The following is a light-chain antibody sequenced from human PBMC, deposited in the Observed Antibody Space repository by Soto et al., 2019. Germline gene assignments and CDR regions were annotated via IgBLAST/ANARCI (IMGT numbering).Light chain of an antibody. V-gene: IGLV1-40*01. CDR3: QSYDVGLRAWG. Sequence: QSVLTQPPSVSGAPGQRITVSCTGSSSNIGAGYDVHWYQQVPGRAPKLLIYGNNIRPSGVSDRFSGSKSATSASLDITWLQAEDEADYYCQSYDVGLRAWGFGGGTKLTVL. CDR1: SSNIGAGYD. J-gene: IGLJ2*01. CDR2: GNN.